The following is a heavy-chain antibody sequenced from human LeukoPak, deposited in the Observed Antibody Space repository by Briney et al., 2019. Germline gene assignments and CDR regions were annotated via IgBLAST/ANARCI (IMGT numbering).Heavy chain of an antibody. D-gene: IGHD5-24*01. CDR1: GYTFTRYY. J-gene: IGHJ4*02. V-gene: IGHV1-2*02. CDR2: INPNSGGT. Sequence: ASVKVPCKASGYTFTRYYMHWVRQAPGQGLEWMGWINPNSGGTNYAQKFQGRVTMTRDTSISTAYMELSRLRSDDTAVYYCARDLAVEMATIADYWGQGTLVTVSS. CDR3: ARDLAVEMATIADY.